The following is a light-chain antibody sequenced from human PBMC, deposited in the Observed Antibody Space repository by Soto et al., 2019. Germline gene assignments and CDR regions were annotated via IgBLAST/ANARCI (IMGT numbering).Light chain of an antibody. CDR1: QDISSW. CDR3: QQASSFPPT. J-gene: IGKJ5*01. Sequence: DIQMTQSPSSVSASVGDRVTITCRASQDISSWLAWYQQKPGKAPKIMIYAASSLQGGVPSRFSGSGSGTEFTLTISSLQPEDFATYYCQQASSFPPTFGQGTRRDIK. CDR2: AAS. V-gene: IGKV1-12*01.